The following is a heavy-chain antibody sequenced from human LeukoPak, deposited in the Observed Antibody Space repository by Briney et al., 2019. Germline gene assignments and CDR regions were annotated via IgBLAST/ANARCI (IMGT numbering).Heavy chain of an antibody. V-gene: IGHV1-69*06. D-gene: IGHD4-17*01. CDR2: IIPIFGTA. J-gene: IGHJ3*02. Sequence: SVKVSCKASGGTFSSYAISWVRQAPGQGLEWMGGIIPIFGTANYAQKFQGRVTITADKSTSTAYMELSSLRSEDTAVYYCASWQMTTVTTLAFDIWGQGTMVTVPS. CDR1: GGTFSSYA. CDR3: ASWQMTTVTTLAFDI.